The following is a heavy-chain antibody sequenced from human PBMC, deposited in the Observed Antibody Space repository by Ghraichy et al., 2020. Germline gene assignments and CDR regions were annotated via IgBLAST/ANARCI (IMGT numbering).Heavy chain of an antibody. V-gene: IGHV4-59*13. Sequence: EPLNISCTVSGGSMTSFYWSWIRQPPGKGLEWIGYIYYTGSTNYNPSLNSRVTMSVDTSKNQFFLKVNSVTAADTAMYYCARGGWSKDYWGQGTLVTVSS. CDR2: IYYTGST. D-gene: IGHD6-19*01. J-gene: IGHJ4*02. CDR3: ARGGWSKDY. CDR1: GGSMTSFY.